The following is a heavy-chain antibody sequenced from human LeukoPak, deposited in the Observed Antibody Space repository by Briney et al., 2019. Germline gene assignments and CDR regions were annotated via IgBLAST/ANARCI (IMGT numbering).Heavy chain of an antibody. Sequence: GASVKVSCKASGYTFTNYGISWVRQAPGQGLEWMGWISAYNGKTNYAQQLQGRVTMTTDTSTSTAYMELRSLRSDGTAVYYCARELFAVAGAIWVYWGQGTLVTVSS. V-gene: IGHV1-18*01. D-gene: IGHD6-19*01. CDR2: ISAYNGKT. J-gene: IGHJ4*02. CDR3: ARELFAVAGAIWVY. CDR1: GYTFTNYG.